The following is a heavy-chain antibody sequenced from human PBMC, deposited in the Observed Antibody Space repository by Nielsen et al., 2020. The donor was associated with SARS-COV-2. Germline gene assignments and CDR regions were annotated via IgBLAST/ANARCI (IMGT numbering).Heavy chain of an antibody. V-gene: IGHV3-23*01. CDR3: VKWVELDFGYYYYGMDV. Sequence: GESLKISCAASGFTFDNYAMTWVSQAPGKGLEWVSDIKRSGGSTYYAASVKGRFTISRDNSRNTLYLQMNSLRVEDTAVYYCVKWVELDFGYYYYGMDVWGQGTTVTVSS. CDR2: IKRSGGST. CDR1: GFTFDNYA. J-gene: IGHJ6*02. D-gene: IGHD1-26*01.